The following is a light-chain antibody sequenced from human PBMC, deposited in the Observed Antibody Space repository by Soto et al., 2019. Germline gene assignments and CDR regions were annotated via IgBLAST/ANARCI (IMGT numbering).Light chain of an antibody. CDR3: SSYTSSSTYV. V-gene: IGLV2-14*01. CDR1: SSDVGGYNY. CDR2: DVS. Sequence: QSALTQPDSVSGSPGQSITISFTGTSSDVGGYNYVSWYQQHPGKAPKLMIYDVSNRPSGVSNRFSGSKSGNTASLTISGLQAEEEADYYCSSYTSSSTYVFGTGTNLTVL. J-gene: IGLJ1*01.